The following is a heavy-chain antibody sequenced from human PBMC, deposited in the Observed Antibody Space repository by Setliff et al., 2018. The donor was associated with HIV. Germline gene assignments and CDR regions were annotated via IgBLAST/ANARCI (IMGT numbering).Heavy chain of an antibody. Sequence: ASVKVSCKSSGFTFNGYYIHWVRQAPGQGLEWMGWINPKSGGTNYAYKFQGRVTLTRDTSISTTYMELSSLTSDDTAVYYCATWHGSSLFDYWGRGALVTVSS. CDR2: INPKSGGT. CDR1: GFTFNGYY. V-gene: IGHV1-2*02. J-gene: IGHJ4*02. D-gene: IGHD6-13*01. CDR3: ATWHGSSLFDY.